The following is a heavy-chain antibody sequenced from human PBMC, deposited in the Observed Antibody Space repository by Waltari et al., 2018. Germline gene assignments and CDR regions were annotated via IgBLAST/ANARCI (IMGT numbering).Heavy chain of an antibody. D-gene: IGHD6-19*01. Sequence: QVQLVQSGAEVKEPGASVKVSCKSSGYTFTSHPIHWVRQAPGQRLGWSGRVNTGSGDTKYSQNFQSRVIFTGEESANTVYMELSSLTSEDTAVYYCVRESSSWSYFDYWGQGTLVTVSS. CDR1: GYTFTSHP. CDR3: VRESSSWSYFDY. J-gene: IGHJ4*02. CDR2: VNTGSGDT. V-gene: IGHV1-3*04.